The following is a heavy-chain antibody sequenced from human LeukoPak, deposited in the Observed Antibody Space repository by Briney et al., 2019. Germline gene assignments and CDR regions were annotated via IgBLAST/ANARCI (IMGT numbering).Heavy chain of an antibody. D-gene: IGHD4-11*01. J-gene: IGHJ4*02. CDR1: GGSISGYS. V-gene: IGHV4-30-2*01. CDR2: IYHSGGT. Sequence: PSETLSLTCTVPGGSISGYSWSWIRQPPGKGLEWIGYIYHSGGTYYNPSLKSRVTISVNRSSNQFSLKLTSVTAADTAVYYCARTVTTTHFDYWGQGTLVTVSS. CDR3: ARTVTTTHFDY.